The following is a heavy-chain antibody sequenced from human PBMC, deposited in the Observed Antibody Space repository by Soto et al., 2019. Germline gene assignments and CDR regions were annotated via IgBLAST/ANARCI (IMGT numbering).Heavy chain of an antibody. V-gene: IGHV3-30-3*01. CDR2: ISYDGSNK. CDR1: GFTFSSYA. J-gene: IGHJ6*02. CDR3: ARDLGAAAGYYYGLDV. D-gene: IGHD6-13*01. Sequence: QVQLVESGGGVVQPGRSLRLSCAASGFTFSSYAMHWVRQAPGKGLEWVAVISYDGSNKYYADSVKGRFTISRDNSKNTLYLQMNSLRSEDTAVYYCARDLGAAAGYYYGLDVWGQGTTFTVSS.